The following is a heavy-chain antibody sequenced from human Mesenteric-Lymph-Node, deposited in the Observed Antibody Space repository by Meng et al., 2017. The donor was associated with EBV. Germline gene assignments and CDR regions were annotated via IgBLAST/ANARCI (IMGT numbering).Heavy chain of an antibody. D-gene: IGHD6-6*01. CDR2: IYHSGNT. CDR3: ARGSITDVRPGSPDY. CDR1: GGSTNSFY. V-gene: IGHV4-59*07. J-gene: IGHJ4*02. Sequence: VQPHTSRPRLVKPSHHLSPTCNASGGSTNSFYWSGIRQPPGKGLEWIVYIYHSGNTNSNPSLKSRVTMSVDMSKNLFSLKLSSVTAADTALYYCARGSITDVRPGSPDYWGQGTLVTVSS.